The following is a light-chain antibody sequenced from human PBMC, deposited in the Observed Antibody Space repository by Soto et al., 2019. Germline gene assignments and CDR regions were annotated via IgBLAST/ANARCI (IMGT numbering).Light chain of an antibody. Sequence: EIVLTQSPGTLSLSPGERATLSCRASQSVSSSYLAWYQQKPGQAPRLLIYGASNRATGIPDRFSGSGSGTDFTLTISRLEPEVFAVDYCQQYGSRHAFGGGSKVEIK. CDR3: QQYGSRHA. CDR1: QSVSSSY. V-gene: IGKV3-20*01. CDR2: GAS. J-gene: IGKJ4*01.